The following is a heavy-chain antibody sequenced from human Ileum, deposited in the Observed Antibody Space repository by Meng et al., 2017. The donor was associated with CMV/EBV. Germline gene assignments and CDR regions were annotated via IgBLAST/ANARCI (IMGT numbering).Heavy chain of an antibody. CDR2: IIPIFGTA. Sequence: TFSSYAISGVRQAPGQGLEWMGGIIPIFGTANYAQKFQGRVTITTDESTSTAYMELSSLRSEDTAVYYCARAALTIFGVVIGTYFDYWGQGTLVTVSS. J-gene: IGHJ4*02. V-gene: IGHV1-69*05. D-gene: IGHD3-3*01. CDR3: ARAALTIFGVVIGTYFDY. CDR1: TFSSYA.